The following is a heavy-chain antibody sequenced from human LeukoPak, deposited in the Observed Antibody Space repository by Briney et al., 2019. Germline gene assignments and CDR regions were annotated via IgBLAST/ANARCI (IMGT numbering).Heavy chain of an antibody. V-gene: IGHV4-34*01. CDR2: INHSGST. CDR3: ASIAAAEYGYFDY. J-gene: IGHJ4*02. Sequence: PETLSLTCAVYGGSFSGYYWSWIRQPPGKGLEWIGEINHSGSTNYNPSLKSRVTISVDTSKNQFSLKLSSVTAADTAVYYCASIAAAEYGYFDYWGQGTLVTVSS. CDR1: GGSFSGYY. D-gene: IGHD6-13*01.